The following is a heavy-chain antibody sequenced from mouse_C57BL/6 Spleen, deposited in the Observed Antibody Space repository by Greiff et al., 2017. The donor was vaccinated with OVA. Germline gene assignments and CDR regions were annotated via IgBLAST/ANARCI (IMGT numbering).Heavy chain of an antibody. CDR3: ARRGDYPFFAY. J-gene: IGHJ3*01. Sequence: VQLQQPGAELVMPGASVKLSCKASGYTFTSYWMHWVKQRPGQGLEWIGEIDPSDSYTNYNQKFKGKSTLTVDKSSSTAYMQLSSLTSEDSAVYYCARRGDYPFFAYWGKGTLVTVSA. CDR1: GYTFTSYW. V-gene: IGHV1-69*01. CDR2: IDPSDSYT. D-gene: IGHD1-1*02.